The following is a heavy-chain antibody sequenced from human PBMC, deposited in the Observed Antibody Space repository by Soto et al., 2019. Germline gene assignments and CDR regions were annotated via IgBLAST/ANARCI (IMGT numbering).Heavy chain of an antibody. J-gene: IGHJ4*02. CDR3: ARWNDETHDY. CDR2: IYHSGST. Sequence: SETLSLTSTVSGGSIIGTNYYWAWIRQPPARGLEWIGSIYHSGSTYYSPTLKSRVTISVDTSKSQFSLNLRSVTAPDTALYYGARWNDETHDYWGQGTLVTVSS. D-gene: IGHD1-1*01. CDR1: GGSIIGTNYY. V-gene: IGHV4-39*01.